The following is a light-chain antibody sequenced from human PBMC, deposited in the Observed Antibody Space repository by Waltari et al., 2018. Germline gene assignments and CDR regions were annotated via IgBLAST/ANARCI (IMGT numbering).Light chain of an antibody. CDR2: EVN. Sequence: QPAPTPPPSASGAPGQSVTIPCPGSSIDVGASDYVSWYQQRPGKAPKVLIYEVNKRPSGVPHRFSGSKSGATASLTVSWLQAEDEGDYYCASYAGGDTPYVFGTGTTVTV. CDR3: ASYAGGDTPYV. V-gene: IGLV2-8*01. CDR1: SIDVGASDY. J-gene: IGLJ1*01.